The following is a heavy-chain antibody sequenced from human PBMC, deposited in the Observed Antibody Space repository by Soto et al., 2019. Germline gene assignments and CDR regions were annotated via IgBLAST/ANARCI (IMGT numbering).Heavy chain of an antibody. CDR2: IIPIFGTA. CDR3: ARGRIADDAFDI. J-gene: IGHJ3*02. D-gene: IGHD6-13*01. Sequence: SVKVSCKASGGTFSSYAISWVRQAPGQGLEWMGGIIPIFGTANYAQKFQGRVTITADECTSTAYMELSSLRSEDTAVYYCARGRIADDAFDIWGQGTMVTVSS. V-gene: IGHV1-69*13. CDR1: GGTFSSYA.